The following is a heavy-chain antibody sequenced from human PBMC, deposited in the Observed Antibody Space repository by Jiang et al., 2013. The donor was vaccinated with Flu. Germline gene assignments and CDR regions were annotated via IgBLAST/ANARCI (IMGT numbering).Heavy chain of an antibody. V-gene: IGHV4-59*01. J-gene: IGHJ3*02. CDR2: IYSSGTT. CDR1: GGSISRNY. Sequence: GPGLVKPSETLSLTCNVSGGSISRNYWNWIRQTPGKGLEWIGSIYSSGTTDYNPSLKGRVTISVDMSKNQFSLRLTSVTAADTAMYYCARDLGGVARTDAFDIWGQGTMVTVSS. D-gene: IGHD3-16*01. CDR3: ARDLGGVARTDAFDI.